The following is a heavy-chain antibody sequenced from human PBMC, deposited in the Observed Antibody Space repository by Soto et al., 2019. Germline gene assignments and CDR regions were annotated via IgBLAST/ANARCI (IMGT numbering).Heavy chain of an antibody. V-gene: IGHV1-3*01. CDR3: ASDRWSGGSRVVHIWCDP. CDR1: GYTFTSYA. CDR2: INAGNGNT. D-gene: IGHD2-15*01. Sequence: QVQLVQSGAEVKKPGASVKVSCKASGYTFTSYAIHWVRQAPGQRLEWMGWINAGNGNTKYSQKFQGRVTITRETTASTAYMEPSSRRSDDTAVYYCASDRWSGGSRVVHIWCDPWGQVPLVTVSS. J-gene: IGHJ5*02.